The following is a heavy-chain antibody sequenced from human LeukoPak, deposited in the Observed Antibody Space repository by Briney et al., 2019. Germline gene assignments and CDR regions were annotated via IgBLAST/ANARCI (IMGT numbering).Heavy chain of an antibody. D-gene: IGHD6-13*01. CDR2: ISGSGGST. J-gene: IGHJ4*02. CDR3: AKYHPSGSWYGGLFDY. CDR1: GFTFSSYA. V-gene: IGHV3-23*01. Sequence: GGALRLSCAASGFTFSSYALSWVRQAPGKGLEWVSAISGSGGSTYYADSVKGRFTISRENSKNTMYLQMNSLRAEDTAVYYCAKYHPSGSWYGGLFDYWGQGTLVTVSS.